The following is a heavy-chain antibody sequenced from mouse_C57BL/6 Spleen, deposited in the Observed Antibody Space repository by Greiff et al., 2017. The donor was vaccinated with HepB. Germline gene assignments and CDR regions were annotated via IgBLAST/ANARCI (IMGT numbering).Heavy chain of an antibody. Sequence: EVNLVESGGGLVQSGRSLRLSCATSGFTFSDFYMEWVRQAPGKGLEWIAASRNKANDYTTEYGASVKGRFIVSRDTSQSILYLQMNALRAEDTAIYYLARDGVPRAMDYWGQGPSVTVSS. V-gene: IGHV7-1*01. CDR1: GFTFSDFY. CDR3: ARDGVPRAMDY. CDR2: SRNKANDYTT. J-gene: IGHJ4*01.